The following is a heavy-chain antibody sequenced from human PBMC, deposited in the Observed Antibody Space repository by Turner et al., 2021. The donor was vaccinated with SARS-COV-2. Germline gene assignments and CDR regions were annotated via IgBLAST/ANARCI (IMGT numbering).Heavy chain of an antibody. D-gene: IGHD3-3*01. CDR3: ARGDDPRKSGVV. CDR2: VHPNGTT. CDR1: GGSLSGYY. Sequence: QVQLQQWGARPLKPSETLSLICAVNGGSLSGYYWTWIRQPPGKGLEWIGEVHPNGTTYYNPSLKSRVSMSFDTSKNQFSLKLNSVTAADTAFYYGARGDDPRKSGVVWGQGTLVTVSS. J-gene: IGHJ4*02. V-gene: IGHV4-34*01.